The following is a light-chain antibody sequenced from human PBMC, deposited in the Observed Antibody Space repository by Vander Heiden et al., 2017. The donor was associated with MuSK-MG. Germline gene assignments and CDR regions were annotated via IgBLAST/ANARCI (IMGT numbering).Light chain of an antibody. CDR2: NAS. J-gene: IGKJ4*01. CDR3: QQHSNWPPLT. CDR1: QSVSSY. V-gene: IGKV3-11*01. Sequence: EIALTQSPATRSLSPGERATLSCRASQSVSSYLAWYQQKPGQAPRLLIYNASNRATGIPGRFSCSGYGTDFSLTISSREPEDFAVYYCQQHSNWPPLTFGGGTKVEIK.